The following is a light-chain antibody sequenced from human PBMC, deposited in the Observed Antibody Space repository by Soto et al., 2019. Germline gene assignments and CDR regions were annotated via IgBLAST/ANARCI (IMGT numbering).Light chain of an antibody. CDR3: QQYSNWPPIT. CDR1: QSVSIH. J-gene: IGKJ5*01. V-gene: IGKV3-15*01. Sequence: EIVLTQSPGTLSVSLGERATLSFRSSQSVSIHLAWYQQKPGQAPRLLIYDTSTRATGIPARFSGSGSGTEFTLTISSLQSEDFAVYYCQQYSNWPPITFGQGTRLEIK. CDR2: DTS.